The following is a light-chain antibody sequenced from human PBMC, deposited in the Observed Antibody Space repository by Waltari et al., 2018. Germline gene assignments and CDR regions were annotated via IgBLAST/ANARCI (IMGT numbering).Light chain of an antibody. CDR1: QSVGSSS. V-gene: IGKV3-20*01. Sequence: EIVLTQSPGTASLSPGERVTLSCRASQSVGSSSLAWYQQKPGQAPRLVIYRASRRATGIPDRFSGSGSGTDFSLTISRLEPEDFAVYYCQQHGTLPATFDRGTKVEIK. J-gene: IGKJ1*01. CDR3: QQHGTLPAT. CDR2: RAS.